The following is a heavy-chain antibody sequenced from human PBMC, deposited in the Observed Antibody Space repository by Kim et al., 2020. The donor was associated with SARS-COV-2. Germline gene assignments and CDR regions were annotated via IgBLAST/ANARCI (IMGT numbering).Heavy chain of an antibody. CDR3: ASYSGSYYEGTDAFDI. Sequence: SETLSLTCTVSGGSISSYYWSWIRQPPGKGLEWIGYIYYSGSTNYNPSLKSRVTISVDTSKNQFSLKLSSVTAADTAVYYCASYSGSYYEGTDAFDIWG. D-gene: IGHD1-26*01. CDR1: GGSISSYY. CDR2: IYYSGST. J-gene: IGHJ3*02. V-gene: IGHV4-59*08.